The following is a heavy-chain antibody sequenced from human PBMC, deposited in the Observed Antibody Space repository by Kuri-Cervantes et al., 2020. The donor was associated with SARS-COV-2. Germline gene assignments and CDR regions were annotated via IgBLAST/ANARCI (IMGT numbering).Heavy chain of an antibody. J-gene: IGHJ6*02. CDR1: GYTFTSYD. V-gene: IGHV1-8*01. CDR3: ARVLLWFGESRYYYGMDV. D-gene: IGHD3-10*01. Sequence: ASVNVSCKASGYTFTSYDINWVRQATGQGLEWMGWMNPNSGNTGYAQKFQGRVTMTRNTSISTAYMELSSLRSEDTAVYYCARVLLWFGESRYYYGMDVWGQGTTVTVSS. CDR2: MNPNSGNT.